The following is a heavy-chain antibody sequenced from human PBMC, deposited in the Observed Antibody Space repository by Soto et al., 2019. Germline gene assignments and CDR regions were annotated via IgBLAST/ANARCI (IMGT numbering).Heavy chain of an antibody. CDR1: GFTFSSYG. CDR2: ISYDGSNK. Sequence: GGSLRLSCAASGFTFSSYGMHWVRQAPGKGLEWVAVISYDGSNKYYADSVKGRFTISRDNSKNTLYLQMNSLRAEDAAVYYCAKGVPGIAVAGTGYFQHWGQGTLVTVSS. J-gene: IGHJ1*01. D-gene: IGHD6-19*01. V-gene: IGHV3-30*18. CDR3: AKGVPGIAVAGTGYFQH.